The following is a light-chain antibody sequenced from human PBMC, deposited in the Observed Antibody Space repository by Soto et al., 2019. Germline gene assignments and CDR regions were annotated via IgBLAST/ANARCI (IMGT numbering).Light chain of an antibody. CDR3: SSYTSSSPLYV. CDR2: DVS. Sequence: QSALTQPASVSGSPGQSITISCTGTSSDVGGYNYVSWYQQHPGKAPKLMIYDVSNWPSGVSNRFSGSKSGNTASLTISGLQAEDEADYYCSSYTSSSPLYVFGTGTKLTVL. J-gene: IGLJ1*01. V-gene: IGLV2-14*01. CDR1: SSDVGGYNY.